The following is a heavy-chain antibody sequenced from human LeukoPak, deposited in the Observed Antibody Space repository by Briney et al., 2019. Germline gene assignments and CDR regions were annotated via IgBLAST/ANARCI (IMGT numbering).Heavy chain of an antibody. V-gene: IGHV3-9*03. CDR1: GFTFDDYA. D-gene: IGHD4-23*01. Sequence: GRSLRLSCAASGFTFDDYAMHWVRQAPGKGLEWVSGISWNSGSIGYADSVKGRFTISRDNAKNSLYLQMNSLRAEDMALYYCAKARSYGGNSAFDYWGQGTPVTVSS. CDR3: AKARSYGGNSAFDY. CDR2: ISWNSGSI. J-gene: IGHJ4*02.